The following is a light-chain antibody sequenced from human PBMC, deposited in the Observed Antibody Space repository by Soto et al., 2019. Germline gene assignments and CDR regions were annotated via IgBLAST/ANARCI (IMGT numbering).Light chain of an antibody. V-gene: IGKV3D-20*01. J-gene: IGKJ4*01. Sequence: EIVLTQSPATLSLSPGDRATLSCGASQSIRSSYVAWYQQRAGLAPRLLIDDGSSRARGIPDRFSGSGSGTDFTLTIATLEPEDFAVYYCQQYDNSGPLSFGGGTKVEMK. CDR1: QSIRSSY. CDR2: DGS. CDR3: QQYDNSGPLS.